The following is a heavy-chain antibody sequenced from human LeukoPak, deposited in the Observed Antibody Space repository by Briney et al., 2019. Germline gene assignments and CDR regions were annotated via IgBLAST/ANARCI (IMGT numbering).Heavy chain of an antibody. V-gene: IGHV3-30*04. J-gene: IGHJ6*04. CDR1: GFTFSSYA. Sequence: GRSLRLSCAASGFTFSSYAMHWVRQAPGKGLEWVAVISYDGSNKYYADSVKGRFTISRDNSKNTLYLQMNCLRAEDTAVYYCARTVCSGGSCPGVFYYYGMDVWGKGTTVTVSS. D-gene: IGHD2-15*01. CDR3: ARTVCSGGSCPGVFYYYGMDV. CDR2: ISYDGSNK.